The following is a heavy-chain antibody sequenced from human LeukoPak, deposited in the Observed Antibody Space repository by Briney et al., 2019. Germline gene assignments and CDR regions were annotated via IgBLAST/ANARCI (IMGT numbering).Heavy chain of an antibody. D-gene: IGHD7-27*01. CDR2: INSDGSST. V-gene: IGHV3-74*01. CDR3: ARGDWGGWWFSDY. Sequence: PGGSPRLSCAASGFTFSSYWMHWVRQAPGKGLVWVSRINSDGSSTSYADSVKGRFTISRDNAKNTLYLQMNSLRAEDTAVYYCARGDWGGWWFSDYWGQGTQVIVSS. J-gene: IGHJ4*02. CDR1: GFTFSSYW.